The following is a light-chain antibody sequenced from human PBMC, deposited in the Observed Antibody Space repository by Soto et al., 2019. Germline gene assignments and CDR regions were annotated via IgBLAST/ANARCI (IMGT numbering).Light chain of an antibody. CDR1: QSVSSN. V-gene: IGKV3-15*01. J-gene: IGKJ1*01. Sequence: IVLSQYTGTLSFSQGKGAPPPSRASQSVSSNHLAWYQQKPGQAPRLLIYGGSSRATDIPARFSGSGSGTEFTLTISSLRSEDFAEYHCQQYNNWPQTFGQGTKVDIK. CDR3: QQYNNWPQT. CDR2: GGS.